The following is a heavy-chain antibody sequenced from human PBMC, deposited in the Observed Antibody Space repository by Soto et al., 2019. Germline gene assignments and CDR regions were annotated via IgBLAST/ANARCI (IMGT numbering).Heavy chain of an antibody. J-gene: IGHJ4*02. CDR2: IYYSGST. CDR3: ARDSSSWFFDY. CDR1: GGSISSYY. D-gene: IGHD6-13*01. Sequence: PSETLSLTCTVSGGSISSYYWSWIRQPPGKGLEWIGYIYYSGSTNYNPSLKSRVTISVDTSKNQFSLQLNSVTPEDTAVYYCARDSSSWFFDYWGQGALVTVSS. V-gene: IGHV4-59*12.